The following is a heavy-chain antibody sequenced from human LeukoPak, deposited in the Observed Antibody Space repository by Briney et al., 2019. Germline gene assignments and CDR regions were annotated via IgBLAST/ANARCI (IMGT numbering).Heavy chain of an antibody. CDR1: GGSFSGYY. J-gene: IGHJ4*02. D-gene: IGHD3-3*01. Sequence: SETLSLTCAVYGGSFSGYYWSWIRQPPGKGLERIGEINHSGSTNYNPSLKSRVTISVDTSKNQFSLKLSSVTAADTAVYYCARGRNYDFWSGYRALDYWGQGTLVTVSS. CDR2: INHSGST. CDR3: ARGRNYDFWSGYRALDY. V-gene: IGHV4-34*01.